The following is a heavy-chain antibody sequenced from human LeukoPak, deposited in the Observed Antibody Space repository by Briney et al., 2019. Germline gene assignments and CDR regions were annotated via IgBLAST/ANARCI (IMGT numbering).Heavy chain of an antibody. V-gene: IGHV3-23*01. Sequence: GGSLRLSCAASGFTFSSYAVSWFRQAPGKGLEWASAISGSGGGTYYADSVKGRFTISRDNSKNTLYLQMNSLSTEDTAVYYCAKTTTGYSSGRYPGWPVDYWGQGTLVTVSS. CDR3: AKTTTGYSSGRYPGWPVDY. J-gene: IGHJ4*02. D-gene: IGHD6-19*01. CDR1: GFTFSSYA. CDR2: ISGSGGGT.